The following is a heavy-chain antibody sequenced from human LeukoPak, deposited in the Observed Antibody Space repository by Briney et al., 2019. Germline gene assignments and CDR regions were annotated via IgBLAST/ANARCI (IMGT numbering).Heavy chain of an antibody. V-gene: IGHV3-23*01. CDR2: INDISSNT. Sequence: GGSLRLSCAASGFTFNIYAMSWVRQAPGKGLEWVSTINDISSNTYYADSVKGRFTISRDNSNDTLYLQMNNLRAEDTALYYCAKGYYAVFGRGQGTLVSVSS. D-gene: IGHD1-26*01. J-gene: IGHJ4*02. CDR3: AKGYYAVFG. CDR1: GFTFNIYA.